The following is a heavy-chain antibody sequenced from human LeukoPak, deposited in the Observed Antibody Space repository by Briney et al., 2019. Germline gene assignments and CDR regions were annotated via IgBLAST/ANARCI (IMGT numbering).Heavy chain of an antibody. V-gene: IGHV3-23*01. CDR1: GFTFSSYG. Sequence: GGSLRLSCAASGFTFSSYGMSWVCQAPGKGLEWVSAIGGSGGSTYYADSVKGRFTISRDNSKNTLYVQMNSLRAEDTAVYYCAKGHYYGSGSLDYWGQGTLVTVSS. J-gene: IGHJ4*02. CDR3: AKGHYYGSGSLDY. CDR2: IGGSGGST. D-gene: IGHD3-10*01.